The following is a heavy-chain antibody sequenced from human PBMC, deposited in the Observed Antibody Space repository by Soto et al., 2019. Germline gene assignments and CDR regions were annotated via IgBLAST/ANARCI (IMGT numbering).Heavy chain of an antibody. Sequence: EVQMRESGGGLVQPGGSLRLSCAASGFTFSSYAMSWVRQAPGKGLDCVSGLSGSGNITYYADSVKGRFTISRDNSKNTLYLQMNSLRAEDTAGYYCAKDVGEMTTITYVFDYWGQGTLVTVSS. CDR1: GFTFSSYA. CDR3: AKDVGEMTTITYVFDY. D-gene: IGHD4-4*01. V-gene: IGHV3-23*01. J-gene: IGHJ4*02. CDR2: LSGSGNIT.